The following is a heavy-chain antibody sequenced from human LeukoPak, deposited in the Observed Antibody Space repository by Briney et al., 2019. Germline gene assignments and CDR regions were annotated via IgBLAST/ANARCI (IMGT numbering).Heavy chain of an antibody. V-gene: IGHV4-39*07. Sequence: PSETLSLTCTVSGGSISSSSYYWGWIRQPPGKGLEWIGSIYHSGSTYYNPSLKSRVTISVDTSKNQFSLKLSSVTAADTAVYYCARDNELTPDYGDYDPQRDYWGQGTLVTVSS. CDR3: ARDNELTPDYGDYDPQRDY. CDR1: GGSISSSSYY. CDR2: IYHSGST. J-gene: IGHJ4*02. D-gene: IGHD4-17*01.